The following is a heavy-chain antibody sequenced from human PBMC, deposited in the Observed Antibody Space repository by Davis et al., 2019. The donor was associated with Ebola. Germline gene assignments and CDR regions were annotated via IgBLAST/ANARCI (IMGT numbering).Heavy chain of an antibody. D-gene: IGHD4-17*01. CDR3: ATAVTPDYFDY. V-gene: IGHV4-39*01. J-gene: IGHJ4*02. Sequence: GSLRLSCTVSGDSILTYYWGWIRQPPGKGLEWIGSIYYSGSTYYNPSLKSRVTISVDTSKNQFSLKLSSVTAADTAVYYCATAVTPDYFDYWGQGTLVTVSS. CDR1: GDSILTYY. CDR2: IYYSGST.